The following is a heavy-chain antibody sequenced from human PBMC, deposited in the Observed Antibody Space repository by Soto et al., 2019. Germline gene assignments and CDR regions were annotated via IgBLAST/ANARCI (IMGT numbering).Heavy chain of an antibody. V-gene: IGHV4-39*01. CDR1: GGSISSSSYY. D-gene: IGHD6-19*01. CDR3: ARGRSSGWPYYYYGMDV. Sequence: LETLSLTCTVSGGSISSSSYYWGWIRQPPGKGLEWIGSIYYSGSTYYNPSLKSRVTISVDTSKNQFSLKLSSVTAADTAVYYCARGRSSGWPYYYYGMDVWGQGTTVTVSS. J-gene: IGHJ6*02. CDR2: IYYSGST.